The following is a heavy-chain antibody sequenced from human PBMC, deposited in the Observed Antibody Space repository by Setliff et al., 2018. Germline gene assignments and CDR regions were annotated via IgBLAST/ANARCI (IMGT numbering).Heavy chain of an antibody. CDR3: ARTLPTYCRDGPCKVGALDI. J-gene: IGHJ3*02. CDR2: IYYSGST. D-gene: IGHD1-26*01. Sequence: SETLSLSCAASGFTFSSYSMNWVRQPPGKGLEWIGSIYYSGSTYYNPSLKSRVTISVDTSKNQFSLKLSSVTAADTAVYYCARTLPTYCRDGPCKVGALDIWGQGTTVTVSS. V-gene: IGHV4-39*07. CDR1: GFTFSSYS.